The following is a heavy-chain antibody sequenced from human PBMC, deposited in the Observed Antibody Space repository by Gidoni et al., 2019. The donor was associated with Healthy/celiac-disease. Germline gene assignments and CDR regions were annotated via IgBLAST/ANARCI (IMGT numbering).Heavy chain of an antibody. CDR1: GGSFSGYY. CDR2: INHSGST. J-gene: IGHJ4*02. D-gene: IGHD5-12*01. V-gene: IGHV4-34*01. Sequence: QVQLQQWGAGLLKPSETLSLPCAVYGGSFSGYYWSWIRQPPGKGLEWIGEINHSGSTNYNPSLKSRVTISVDTSKNQFSLKLSSVTAADTAVYYCARARRYSGYEYDYWGQGTLVTVSS. CDR3: ARARRYSGYEYDY.